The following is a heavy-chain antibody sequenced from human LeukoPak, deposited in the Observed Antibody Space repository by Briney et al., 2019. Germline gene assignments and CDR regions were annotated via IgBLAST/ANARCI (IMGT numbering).Heavy chain of an antibody. J-gene: IGHJ4*02. V-gene: IGHV3-30*02. Sequence: GGALRLSCAASGFIFSTYGMYWVRQAPGKGLEWVAFIRHDGSIKNYADSVKGRSTISRDNSKNTLYLQMSSLRAEDTAVYYCAKDSLADIDYWGQGTLVTVSS. CDR2: IRHDGSIK. CDR3: AKDSLADIDY. CDR1: GFIFSTYG. D-gene: IGHD3-16*01.